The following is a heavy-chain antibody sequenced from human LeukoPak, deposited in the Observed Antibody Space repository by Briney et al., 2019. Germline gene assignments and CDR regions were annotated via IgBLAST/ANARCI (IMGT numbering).Heavy chain of an antibody. Sequence: GGSLRLSCAASGFTFISYAMHWVRQAPGKGLEWVAVIWYDGTNKYYADSVKGRFTISRDNSKNTLYLQMNSLRAEDTAVYFCARESMTTISLDCWGQGTLVTVSS. J-gene: IGHJ4*02. CDR1: GFTFISYA. CDR3: ARESMTTISLDC. D-gene: IGHD4-11*01. V-gene: IGHV3-33*08. CDR2: IWYDGTNK.